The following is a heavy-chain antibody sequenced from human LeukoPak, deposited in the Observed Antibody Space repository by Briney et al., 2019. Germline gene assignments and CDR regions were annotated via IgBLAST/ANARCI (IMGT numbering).Heavy chain of an antibody. CDR2: IYPNSGGT. V-gene: IGHV1-2*02. Sequence: ASVKVSCKASGYPFTTYYIHWVRQAPGQGLEWMGWIYPNSGGTNYAQNFQGRVTMTRDTSISTAYMELSSLRSDDTAVYYCARAWLDSYYYGSGNDYWGQGTLVTVSS. J-gene: IGHJ4*02. CDR3: ARAWLDSYYYGSGNDY. CDR1: GYPFTTYY. D-gene: IGHD3-10*01.